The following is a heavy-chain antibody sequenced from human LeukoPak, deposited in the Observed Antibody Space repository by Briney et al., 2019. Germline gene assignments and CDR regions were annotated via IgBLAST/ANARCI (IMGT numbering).Heavy chain of an antibody. V-gene: IGHV1-46*01. D-gene: IGHD6-19*01. CDR3: ATTREQSSGWYYFDY. CDR2: INPSGGST. J-gene: IGHJ4*02. CDR1: GYTFTSYY. Sequence: ASVKVSCKASGYTFTSYYMHRVRQAPGQGLEWIGIINPSGGSTSYAQKFQGRVTMTRDTSTSTVYMELSSLRSEDTAVYYCATTREQSSGWYYFDYWGQGTLVTVSS.